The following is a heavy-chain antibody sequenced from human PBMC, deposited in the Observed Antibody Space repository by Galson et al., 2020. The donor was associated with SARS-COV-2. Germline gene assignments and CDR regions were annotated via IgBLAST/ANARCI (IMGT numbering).Heavy chain of an antibody. CDR2: ISYDGSNK. D-gene: IGHD3-10*01. Sequence: GESLKISCAASGFTFSSYAMHWVRQAPGKGLEWVAVISYDGSNKYYADSVKGRFTISRDNSKNTLYLQMNSLRAEDTAVYYCARARADYGSEYYFDYWGQGTLVTVSS. CDR1: GFTFSSYA. J-gene: IGHJ4*02. CDR3: ARARADYGSEYYFDY. V-gene: IGHV3-30-3*01.